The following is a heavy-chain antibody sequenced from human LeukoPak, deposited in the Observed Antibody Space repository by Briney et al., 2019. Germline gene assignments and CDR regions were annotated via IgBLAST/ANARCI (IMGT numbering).Heavy chain of an antibody. D-gene: IGHD3-16*02. CDR3: AKALDGYNGMDV. CDR2: ISGSGRST. V-gene: IGHV3-23*01. CDR1: GFTFSSYA. Sequence: GGSLRLSCAASGFTFSSYAMSWVRQAPGKGLAWVSGISGSGRSTHSADSVKGRFTISRDNSKNMLYLQMNSLRAEDTALYYCAKALDGYNGMDVWGQATTVIVCS. J-gene: IGHJ6*02.